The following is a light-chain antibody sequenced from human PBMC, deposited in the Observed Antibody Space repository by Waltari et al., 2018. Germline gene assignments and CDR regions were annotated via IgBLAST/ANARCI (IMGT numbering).Light chain of an antibody. CDR3: QKYGSLPAT. CDR2: DAS. J-gene: IGKJ1*01. CDR1: QSISKY. Sequence: EIMLKQSPGTLSLSPGERATLSCRASQSISKYLAWYQQKPGQAPRLLIYDASIRATGIPDSFSGSGYGTDFSLTISRLEPEDYAVYYCQKYGSLPATFGRGTKVEIK. V-gene: IGKV3-20*01.